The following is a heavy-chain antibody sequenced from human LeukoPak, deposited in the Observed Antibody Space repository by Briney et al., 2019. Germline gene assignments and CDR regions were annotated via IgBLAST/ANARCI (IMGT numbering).Heavy chain of an antibody. CDR1: GFTFTDHG. D-gene: IGHD5-18*01. CDR2: INWNGGST. J-gene: IGHJ4*02. V-gene: IGHV3-20*04. Sequence: PGGSLRLSCAASGFTFTDHGMSWVRQAPGKGLEWVSGINWNGGSTGYADSVRGRFTISRDNAKNSLYLQMNSLRAEDTALYYCARGGRGGYSPASEYYFDYWGQGTLVTVSS. CDR3: ARGGRGGYSPASEYYFDY.